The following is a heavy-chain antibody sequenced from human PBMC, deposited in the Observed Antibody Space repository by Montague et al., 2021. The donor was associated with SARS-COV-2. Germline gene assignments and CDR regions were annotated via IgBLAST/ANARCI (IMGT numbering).Heavy chain of an antibody. J-gene: IGHJ6*02. CDR2: TYYMSKWYN. CDR1: GDSVSSNSAT. CDR3: TSGREGNYNVMDV. V-gene: IGHV6-1*01. D-gene: IGHD1-1*01. Sequence: CAISGDSVSSNSATWNWVRQSPSRGLEWLGRTYYMSKWYNDYAVSVRGRVTINPDTSKNQFSLQLNSVTPEDTAIYYRTSGREGNYNVMDVWGQGTTVTVSS.